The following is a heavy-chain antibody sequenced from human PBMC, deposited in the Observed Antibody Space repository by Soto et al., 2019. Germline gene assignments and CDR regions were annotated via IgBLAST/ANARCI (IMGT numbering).Heavy chain of an antibody. J-gene: IGHJ4*02. CDR1: GGTFSDLA. CDR2: IIPLFVTP. D-gene: IGHD5-12*01. Sequence: QVHLVQSGAEVKKPGSSVKVSCKTSGGTFSDLAFSWVRQAPRQGLEWVGGIIPLFVTPNYAREFQGRVSISADESSNTVYMELRSLRSEDTAVYYCASERVAEMATGGYFDNWGQGTLVTVSS. CDR3: ASERVAEMATGGYFDN. V-gene: IGHV1-69*01.